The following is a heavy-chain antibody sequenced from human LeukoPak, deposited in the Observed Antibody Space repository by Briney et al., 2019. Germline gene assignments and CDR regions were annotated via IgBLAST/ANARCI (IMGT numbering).Heavy chain of an antibody. CDR1: GFTFRNYW. CDR3: ARDGGLNTNFEY. J-gene: IGHJ4*02. D-gene: IGHD2-15*01. Sequence: QPGGSLRLSCAASGFTFRNYWMGWVRQAPGKGLEWVANTKPDGSAEYYADSVRGRFTTSRDNANNFLYLQMNRLRAEDTAGYYCARDGGLNTNFEYWGQGTLVTVSS. V-gene: IGHV3-7*01. CDR2: TKPDGSAE.